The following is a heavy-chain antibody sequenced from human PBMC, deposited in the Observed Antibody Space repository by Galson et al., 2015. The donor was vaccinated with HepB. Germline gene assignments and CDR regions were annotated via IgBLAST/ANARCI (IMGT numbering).Heavy chain of an antibody. Sequence: SVKVSCKASGYTFTSYGLGWVRQAPGRGLEWMGWISPYSGNRNYAQRFQGRFTMTTDTSATTAHMELGNLRFDGTAVYYCARDQDYGGNHAFDIWGQGTVVTVSA. J-gene: IGHJ3*02. D-gene: IGHD4-23*01. CDR2: ISPYSGNR. CDR1: GYTFTSYG. CDR3: ARDQDYGGNHAFDI. V-gene: IGHV1-18*01.